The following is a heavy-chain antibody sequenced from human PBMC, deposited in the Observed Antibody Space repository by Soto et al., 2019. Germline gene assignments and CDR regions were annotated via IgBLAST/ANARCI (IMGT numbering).Heavy chain of an antibody. D-gene: IGHD2-15*01. CDR3: ARDGGRDCSGGSCYYYYGMDV. V-gene: IGHV1-18*01. J-gene: IGHJ6*02. Sequence: QVQLVQSGAEVKKPGASVKVSCKASGYTFTSYGISWVRQAPGQGLEWMGWISAYNGNTNYAQKLQGRVTMTTDTSTSTASMELRSLSSDDTAVYYCARDGGRDCSGGSCYYYYGMDVWGQGTTVTVSS. CDR1: GYTFTSYG. CDR2: ISAYNGNT.